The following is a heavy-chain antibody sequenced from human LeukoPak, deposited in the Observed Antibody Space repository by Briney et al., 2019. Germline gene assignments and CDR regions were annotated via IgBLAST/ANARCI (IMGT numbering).Heavy chain of an antibody. CDR1: GFTFTNYA. CDR3: VRHDSFIPF. V-gene: IGHV3-23*01. Sequence: GGSLRLSCAASGFTFTNYAMTWVRQAPGKGLEWVSSISDTYATTYYTDSVKGRCTVSRDNSKNTVYLQLNNLRAEDTAVYFCVRHDSFIPFWGQGTLVTVSS. CDR2: ISDTYATT. J-gene: IGHJ4*02. D-gene: IGHD2-21*01.